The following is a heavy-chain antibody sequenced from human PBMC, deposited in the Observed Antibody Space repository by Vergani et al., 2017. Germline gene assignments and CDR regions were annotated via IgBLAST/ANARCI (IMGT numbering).Heavy chain of an antibody. V-gene: IGHV3-23*01. Sequence: EVQLLESGGGLVQPGGSLRLSCAASGFTFSSYAMSWVRQAPGKGLEWVSTISGSGGSTYYADSVKGRFTISRDNSKNTLYLQMNSLRAEDTAVYYCAKDLMYSSSWLHYWGQGTLVTVSS. D-gene: IGHD6-13*01. CDR3: AKDLMYSSSWLHY. CDR2: ISGSGGST. J-gene: IGHJ4*02. CDR1: GFTFSSYA.